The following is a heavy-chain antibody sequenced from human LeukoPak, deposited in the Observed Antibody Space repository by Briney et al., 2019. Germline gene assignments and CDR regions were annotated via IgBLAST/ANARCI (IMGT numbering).Heavy chain of an antibody. CDR2: IYHSGST. Sequence: SETLSLTCTVSGGSISSGGYYWSWIRQPPGKGLEWIGYIYHSGSTYYNPSLKSRVTISVDRSKNQFSLKLSSVTAADTAVYYCAGVHYSTSSGGWYFGYWGQGTLVTVSS. D-gene: IGHD6-6*01. J-gene: IGHJ4*02. CDR3: AGVHYSTSSGGWYFGY. CDR1: GGSISSGGYY. V-gene: IGHV4-30-2*01.